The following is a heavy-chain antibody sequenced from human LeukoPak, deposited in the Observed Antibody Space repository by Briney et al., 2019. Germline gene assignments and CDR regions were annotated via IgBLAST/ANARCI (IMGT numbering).Heavy chain of an antibody. CDR2: MNPNSGNT. CDR1: GYTFTSYD. D-gene: IGHD1-1*01. CDR3: ARGMRTTGTTDH. J-gene: IGHJ4*02. Sequence: GASVTVSCNASGYTFTSYDINWERQGTGQGLELMGWMNPNSGNTGYAQKFQGRVTMTRNTSISTAYMELSSLRSEDTAVYYCARGMRTTGTTDHWGQGTLVTVSS. V-gene: IGHV1-8*01.